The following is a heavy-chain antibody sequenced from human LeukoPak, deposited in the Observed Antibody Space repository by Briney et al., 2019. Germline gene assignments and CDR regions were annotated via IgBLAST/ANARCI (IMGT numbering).Heavy chain of an antibody. V-gene: IGHV3-7*01. CDR1: GFTFSSYW. CDR2: IKQDGSEK. Sequence: AGGSLRLSCAASGFTFSSYWMSWVRQAPGKGLEWVANIKQDGSEKYYVDSVKGRFTISRDNAKNSLYLQMNSLRAEDTAVYYCVRDAISSGWSDYFDYWGQGTLVTVSS. CDR3: VRDAISSGWSDYFDY. J-gene: IGHJ4*02. D-gene: IGHD6-19*01.